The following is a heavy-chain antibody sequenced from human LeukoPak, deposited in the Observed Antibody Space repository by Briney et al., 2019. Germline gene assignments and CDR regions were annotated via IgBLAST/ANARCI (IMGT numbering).Heavy chain of an antibody. CDR3: ARGLQITIFGVAQKQENWFDP. J-gene: IGHJ5*02. D-gene: IGHD3-3*01. CDR2: INHSGST. CDR1: GGSFSGYY. Sequence: SETLSLTCAVYGGSFSGYYWSWIRQPPGKGLEWIGEINHSGSTNYNPSLKSRVTISVDTSKNQFSLKLNSVTAADTAVYYCARGLQITIFGVAQKQENWFDPWRQGTLVSVSS. V-gene: IGHV4-34*01.